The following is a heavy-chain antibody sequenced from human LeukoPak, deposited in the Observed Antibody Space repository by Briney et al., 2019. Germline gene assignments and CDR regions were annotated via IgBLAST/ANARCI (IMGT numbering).Heavy chain of an antibody. Sequence: GGSLRLSCAASGFTFSSYAMHWVRQAPGKGLEYVSAISSNGGSTYYANSVKGRFTISRDNSKNTLYLQMGSLRSEDTAVYYCARGDTVTIDAFDIWGQGTMVTVSS. CDR2: ISSNGGST. D-gene: IGHD4-17*01. J-gene: IGHJ3*02. CDR1: GFTFSSYA. V-gene: IGHV3-64*01. CDR3: ARGDTVTIDAFDI.